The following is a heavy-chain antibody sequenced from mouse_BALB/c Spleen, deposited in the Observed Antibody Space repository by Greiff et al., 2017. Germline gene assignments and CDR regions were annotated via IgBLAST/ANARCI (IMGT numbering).Heavy chain of an antibody. CDR1: SYTFTDYA. J-gene: IGHJ3*01. Sequence: QVQLQQSGPELVRPGVSVKISCKGSSYTFTDYAMHWVKQSHAKSLEWIGVISTYYGNTNYNQKFKGKATMTVDKSSSTAYMELARLTSEDSAVYYCAREGGYDEAGFAYWGQGTLVTVSA. V-gene: IGHV1-67*01. D-gene: IGHD2-2*01. CDR2: ISTYYGNT. CDR3: AREGGYDEAGFAY.